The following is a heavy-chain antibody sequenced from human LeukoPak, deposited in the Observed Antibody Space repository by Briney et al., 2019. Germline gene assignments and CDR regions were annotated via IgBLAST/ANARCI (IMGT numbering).Heavy chain of an antibody. Sequence: ASVKVSCKAFGYTFTGYSMHWVLQAPGQGLEWMGRFDPINGGTSYAQKFQGRVTITRDTSVSTDYMELSSLRSDDTAVYYCAHGGGSYGDVWGQGTMVAVSS. D-gene: IGHD1-26*01. V-gene: IGHV1-2*06. J-gene: IGHJ3*01. CDR1: GYTFTGYS. CDR2: FDPINGGT. CDR3: AHGGGSYGDV.